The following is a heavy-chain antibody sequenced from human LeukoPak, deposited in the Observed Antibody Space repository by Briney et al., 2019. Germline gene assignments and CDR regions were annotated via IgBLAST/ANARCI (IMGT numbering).Heavy chain of an antibody. CDR1: GYTFTSYG. CDR2: INPNSGGT. CDR3: ARQSYYDFWSGHKYFDY. J-gene: IGHJ4*02. Sequence: ASVKVSCKASGYTFTSYGIRWVRQAPGQGLEWMGWINPNSGGTNYAQKFQGRVTMTRDTSISTAYMVLSRLRSDDTAVYYCARQSYYDFWSGHKYFDYWGQGTLVTVSS. V-gene: IGHV1-2*02. D-gene: IGHD3-3*01.